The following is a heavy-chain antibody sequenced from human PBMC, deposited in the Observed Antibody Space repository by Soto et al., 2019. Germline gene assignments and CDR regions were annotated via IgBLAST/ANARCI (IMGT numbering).Heavy chain of an antibody. CDR2: IYYSGST. V-gene: IGHV4-39*01. CDR3: ARLDYDILTGYYY. Sequence: SATLSLTCTVSGGSISSSSYYWGWILQPPGKGLEWIGSIYYSGSTYYNPSLKSRVTISVDTSKNQFSLKLSSVTAADTAVYYCARLDYDILTGYYYWGQGTLVTVSS. D-gene: IGHD3-9*01. CDR1: GGSISSSSYY. J-gene: IGHJ4*02.